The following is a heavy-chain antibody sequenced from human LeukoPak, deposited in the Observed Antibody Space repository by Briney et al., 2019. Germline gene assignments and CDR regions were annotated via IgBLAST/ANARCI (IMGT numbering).Heavy chain of an antibody. J-gene: IGHJ3*02. CDR3: ARIRVLGTTVVTDDAFDI. D-gene: IGHD4-23*01. Sequence: ASVKVSCKASGYTFTSYAMHWVRQAPGQRLEWMGWINAGNGNTKYSQKFQGRVTITRDTSASTAYMELSSLRSEDTAVYYCARIRVLGTTVVTDDAFDIWGQGTMVTVSS. CDR1: GYTFTSYA. CDR2: INAGNGNT. V-gene: IGHV1-3*01.